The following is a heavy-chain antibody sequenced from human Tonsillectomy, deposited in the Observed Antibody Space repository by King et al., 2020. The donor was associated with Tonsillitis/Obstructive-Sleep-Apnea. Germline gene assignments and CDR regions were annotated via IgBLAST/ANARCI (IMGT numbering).Heavy chain of an antibody. J-gene: IGHJ6*02. CDR2: ISSKTDGGTT. D-gene: IGHD3-10*01. CDR1: GFTFINAW. V-gene: IGHV3-15*01. Sequence: VQLVESGGGLVKPGGSLRLSCAASGFTFINAWMSWVRQAPGKGLEWVGRISSKTDGGTTDYAAPVKGRFTISRDDSKNTLYLQMNSLKTEDTAVYYCTTSCPYFCYYYGLDVWGQGTTVTVSS. CDR3: TTSCPYFCYYYGLDV.